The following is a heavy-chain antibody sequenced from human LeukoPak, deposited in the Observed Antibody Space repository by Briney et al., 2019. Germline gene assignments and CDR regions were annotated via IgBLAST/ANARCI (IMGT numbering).Heavy chain of an antibody. V-gene: IGHV4-59*01. J-gene: IGHJ5*02. CDR1: GGSISSYY. Sequence: SETLSLTCIVSGGSISSYYWSWIPQPPGKGLEGIGYIYYSGSTNYNPSLKSRVTISVDTSKNQFSLKLSSVTAADTAVYYCARKGYCSGGTCYSNWFDPWGQGTLVTVSS. CDR2: IYYSGST. D-gene: IGHD2-15*01. CDR3: ARKGYCSGGTCYSNWFDP.